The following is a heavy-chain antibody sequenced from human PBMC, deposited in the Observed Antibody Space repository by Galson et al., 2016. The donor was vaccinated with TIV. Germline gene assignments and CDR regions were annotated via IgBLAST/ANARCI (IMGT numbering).Heavy chain of an antibody. D-gene: IGHD2/OR15-2a*01. Sequence: SVKVSCKVSGDSLSDLSMHWVRQAPGKGLEWMGGFDPEQHKKIYAQKLQGRVTLTEDTSTDTAFPELSSLSFEDTSVYYCASVAWFPGLSLDNWGQGTLVIVSS. CDR3: ASVAWFPGLSLDN. J-gene: IGHJ4*02. V-gene: IGHV1-24*01. CDR2: FDPEQHKK. CDR1: GDSLSDLS.